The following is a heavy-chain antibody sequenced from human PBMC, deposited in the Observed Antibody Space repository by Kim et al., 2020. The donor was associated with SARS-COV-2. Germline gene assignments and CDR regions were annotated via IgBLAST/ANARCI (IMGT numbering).Heavy chain of an antibody. V-gene: IGHV1-18*01. CDR3: ARDSRLREAHDAFDI. D-gene: IGHD4-17*01. CDR2: ISAYNGNT. CDR1: GYTFTSYG. J-gene: IGHJ3*02. Sequence: ASVKVSCKASGYTFTSYGISWVRQAPGQGLEWMGWISAYNGNTNYAQKLQGRVTMTTDTSTSTAYMELRSLRSDDTAVYYCARDSRLREAHDAFDIWGQGTMVTVSS.